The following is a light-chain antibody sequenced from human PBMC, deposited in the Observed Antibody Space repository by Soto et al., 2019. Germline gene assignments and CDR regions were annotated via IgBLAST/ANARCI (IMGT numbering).Light chain of an antibody. V-gene: IGKV3-15*01. CDR2: GAS. CDR3: QRYGG. CDR1: QSVSSN. J-gene: IGKJ1*01. Sequence: EIVMTQSPATLSLAPGERATLSCRASQSVSSNLAWYQQKPGQAPRLLIYGASTRATGVPARFSGGGSGTDFTLTISRLEPEDFAVYYCQRYGGFGQGTKVDI.